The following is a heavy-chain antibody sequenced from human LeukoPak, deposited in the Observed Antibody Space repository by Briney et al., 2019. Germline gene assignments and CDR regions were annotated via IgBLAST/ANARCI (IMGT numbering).Heavy chain of an antibody. Sequence: ASVKVSCKASGHTFTSYDINWVRQATGQGLEWMGWMNPNSGNTGYAQKFQGRVTMTRNTSISTAYMELSSLRSEDTAVYYCARILPAGYSYGYGFDYWGQGTLVTVSS. CDR2: MNPNSGNT. D-gene: IGHD5-18*01. V-gene: IGHV1-8*01. CDR1: GHTFTSYD. J-gene: IGHJ4*02. CDR3: ARILPAGYSYGYGFDY.